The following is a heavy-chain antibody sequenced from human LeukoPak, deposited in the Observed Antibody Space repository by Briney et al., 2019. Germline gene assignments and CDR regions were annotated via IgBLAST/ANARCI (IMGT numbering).Heavy chain of an antibody. CDR2: IRTTGDT. V-gene: IGHV3-13*01. D-gene: IGHD3-22*01. CDR3: ARGVSYYYDNSGHPGWYFDL. J-gene: IGHJ2*01. CDR1: GFTFNYYD. Sequence: PGGSLRLSCAVSGFTFNYYDMHWVRQAPGKRLEWVSAIRTTGDTHYPDSVKGRFAMSREDATNSVHLQMNTLRAGDTAVYYCARGVSYYYDNSGHPGWYFDLWGRGTLVTVSS.